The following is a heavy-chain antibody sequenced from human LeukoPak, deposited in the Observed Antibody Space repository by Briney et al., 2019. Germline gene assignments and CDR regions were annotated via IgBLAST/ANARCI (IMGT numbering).Heavy chain of an antibody. D-gene: IGHD3-10*01. V-gene: IGHV4-31*03. CDR3: ARDRASGMDF. J-gene: IGHJ4*02. CDR1: GYSVNSGAHY. Sequence: SQTLSLTCTVPGYSVNSGAHYWSWIRQYPGTGLEWIGQIFFTGRTDYNPSLKSRLTISIDTSKNQFSMELSPVSVADTATYFCARDRASGMDFWGQGTLVTVSS. CDR2: IFFTGRT.